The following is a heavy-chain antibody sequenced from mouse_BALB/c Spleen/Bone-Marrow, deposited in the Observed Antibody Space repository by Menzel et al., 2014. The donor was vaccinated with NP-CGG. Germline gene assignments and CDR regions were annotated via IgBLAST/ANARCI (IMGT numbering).Heavy chain of an antibody. V-gene: IGHV14-3*02. Sequence: VQLKESGAELVKPGASVKLSCTASGFNIKDTYMHWVKQRPEQGLEWIGRIDPANGNTKYDPKFQGKATITADTSSNTAYLQLSSLTSEDTDVYYCALYYDYDVGYWGQGTTLTVSS. CDR2: IDPANGNT. CDR1: GFNIKDTY. D-gene: IGHD2-4*01. J-gene: IGHJ2*01. CDR3: ALYYDYDVGY.